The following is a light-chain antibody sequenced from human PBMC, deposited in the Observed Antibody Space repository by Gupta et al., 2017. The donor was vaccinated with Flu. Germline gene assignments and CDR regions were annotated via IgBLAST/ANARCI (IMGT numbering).Light chain of an antibody. J-gene: IGKJ4*01. CDR1: HSISNW. Sequence: DIQMTQSPSTLSASVGDTVTITCRASHSISNWLAWYQQKPGKAPKLLIYKASRLQSGVPSRFSGSGSGTEFTLTSSSRQPDDFATYYGQQGNTYYTFGGGTKVEIK. CDR2: KAS. CDR3: QQGNTYYT. V-gene: IGKV1-5*03.